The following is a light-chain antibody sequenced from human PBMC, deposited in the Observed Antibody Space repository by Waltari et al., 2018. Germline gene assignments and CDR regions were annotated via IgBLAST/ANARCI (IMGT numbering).Light chain of an antibody. J-gene: IGKJ1*01. CDR3: QQYGSSPPWT. CDR2: DAS. Sequence: DMLLTQSPATLTLSPGERATLSCGDSQSVNSNYLAWYQQKPGLAPRLLIYDASSRAPGIPDRFTGSGSGTDFTLTISRLEPEDFAVYYCQQYGSSPPWTFGQGTKVEIK. CDR1: QSVNSNY. V-gene: IGKV3D-20*01.